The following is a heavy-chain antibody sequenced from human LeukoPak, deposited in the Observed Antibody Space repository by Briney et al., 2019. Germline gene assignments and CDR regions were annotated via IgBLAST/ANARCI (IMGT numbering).Heavy chain of an antibody. J-gene: IGHJ4*02. CDR3: ARGGIVGATTFDY. D-gene: IGHD1-26*01. Sequence: SETLSLTCTVSGGSISSYYWSWIRQPPGKGLEWIGYIYYSGSTNYNPSLKSRVTISVDTSKNQFSLKLSSVTAAGTAVYYCARGGIVGATTFDYWGQGTLVTVSS. V-gene: IGHV4-59*01. CDR2: IYYSGST. CDR1: GGSISSYY.